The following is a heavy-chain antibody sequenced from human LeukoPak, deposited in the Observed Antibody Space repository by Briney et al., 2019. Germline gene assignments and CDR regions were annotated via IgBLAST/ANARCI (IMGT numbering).Heavy chain of an antibody. CDR2: VYRRGST. CDR1: GDSISSNYC. Sequence: SETLSLTCAVSGDSISSNYCWRWVHQFPGKGLEWIGEVYRRGSTSYNPSLKSRVVISIDKSKNQYSLNLNSVTAADTAMYHCGRHAYGDSSAAFDIWGQGTMVIVSS. D-gene: IGHD4-17*01. CDR3: GRHAYGDSSAAFDI. V-gene: IGHV4-4*02. J-gene: IGHJ3*02.